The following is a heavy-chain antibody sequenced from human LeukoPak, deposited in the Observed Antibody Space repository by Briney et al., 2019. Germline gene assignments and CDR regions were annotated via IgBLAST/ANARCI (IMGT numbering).Heavy chain of an antibody. Sequence: SGTLSLTCAVSGGSISSSNWWSWVRQPPGKGLEWIGEIYHSGSTNYNPSLKSRVTISVDKSKNQFSLKLSSVTAADTAVYYCATPKDCSGGSCYGSKCAFDIWGQGTMVTVSS. V-gene: IGHV4-4*02. CDR3: ATPKDCSGGSCYGSKCAFDI. J-gene: IGHJ3*02. CDR1: GGSISSSNW. D-gene: IGHD2-15*01. CDR2: IYHSGST.